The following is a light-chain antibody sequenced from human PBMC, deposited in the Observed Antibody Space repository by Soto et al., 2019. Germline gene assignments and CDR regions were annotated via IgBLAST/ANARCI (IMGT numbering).Light chain of an antibody. Sequence: EIVMTQSPATLSVSPGERATLSCRASQSVSSKLAWYQQKPGQAPRLLIYDASTRATGIAARFSGSGSGTEFTLTNSSLQSEDFEVYYCQQYDSWPLTFGGRAKVEIK. CDR3: QQYDSWPLT. CDR2: DAS. J-gene: IGKJ4*01. V-gene: IGKV3-15*01. CDR1: QSVSSK.